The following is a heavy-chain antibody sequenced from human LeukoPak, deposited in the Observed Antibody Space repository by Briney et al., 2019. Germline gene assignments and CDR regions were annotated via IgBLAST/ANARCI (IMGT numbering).Heavy chain of an antibody. CDR2: ISGSGGST. CDR3: AKVEVVVVLYDSSGYYHEYFDY. V-gene: IGHV3-23*01. Sequence: GGSLRLSCAASGFTFSSYSMNWVRQAPGKGLEWVSAISGSGGSTYYADSVKGRFTISRDNSKNTLYLQMNSLRAEDTAVYYCAKVEVVVVLYDSSGYYHEYFDYWGQGTLVTVSS. D-gene: IGHD3-22*01. J-gene: IGHJ4*02. CDR1: GFTFSSYS.